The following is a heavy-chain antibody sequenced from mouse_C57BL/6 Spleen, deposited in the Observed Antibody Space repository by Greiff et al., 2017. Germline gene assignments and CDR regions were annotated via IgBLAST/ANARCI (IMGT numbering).Heavy chain of an antibody. V-gene: IGHV1-9*01. CDR1: GYTFTGYW. Sequence: VQLQQSGAELMKPGASVKLSCKATGYTFTGYWIEWVKQRPGHGLEWIGEILPGSGSTYYTEKFKGKATFTADTSSNTAYMQLSSLTTQDSAIYYCARLNYYYGSSYVRHCDYWGQGTTLTVSS. CDR3: ARLNYYYGSSYVRHCDY. D-gene: IGHD1-1*01. J-gene: IGHJ2*01. CDR2: ILPGSGST.